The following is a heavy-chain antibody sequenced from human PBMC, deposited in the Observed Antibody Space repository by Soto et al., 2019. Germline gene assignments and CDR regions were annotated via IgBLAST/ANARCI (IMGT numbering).Heavy chain of an antibody. V-gene: IGHV4-61*01. J-gene: IGHJ6*02. CDR2: IYYGGSA. D-gene: IGHD3-10*01. CDR3: ARGVGFGYYYYHMDL. CDR1: GDSVTSVIDY. Sequence: TLSLTFTVSGDSVTSVIDYWSWIRQPPGKGLEWIGYIYYGGSADYSPSLGSRVTISIDTSKNQFSLKLTSVTAADTAVYYCARGVGFGYYYYHMDLWGQGTTVTVSS.